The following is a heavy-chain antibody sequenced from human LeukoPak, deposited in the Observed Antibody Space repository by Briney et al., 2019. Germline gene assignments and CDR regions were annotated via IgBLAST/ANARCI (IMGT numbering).Heavy chain of an antibody. J-gene: IGHJ3*01. CDR3: ARGGISRFDF. CDR1: GFIFSDYY. CDR2: ISTSTSYT. Sequence: GVSLRLSCAASGFIFSDYYMSWIRQAPGKGLEWVSYISTSTSYTNYADSVKGRFTISRDKVKNSLYLQMNSLRADDTAVYYCARGGISRFDFWGQGTMVTVSS. V-gene: IGHV3-11*05. D-gene: IGHD1-26*01.